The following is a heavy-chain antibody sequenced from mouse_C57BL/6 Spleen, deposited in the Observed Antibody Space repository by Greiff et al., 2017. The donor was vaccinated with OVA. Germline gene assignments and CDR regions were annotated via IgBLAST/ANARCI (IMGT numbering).Heavy chain of an antibody. CDR1: GFTFSDYG. CDR2: ISSGSSTI. V-gene: IGHV5-17*01. Sequence: EVQGVESGGGLVKPGGSLKLSCAASGFTFSDYGMHWVRQAPEQGLEWVAYISSGSSTIYYADTVKGRFTLSGDNAKNTLFLQRTSRRSEDTAMYYGARGELYYYAMDYWGQGTSVTVSS. D-gene: IGHD4-1*01. CDR3: ARGELYYYAMDY. J-gene: IGHJ4*01.